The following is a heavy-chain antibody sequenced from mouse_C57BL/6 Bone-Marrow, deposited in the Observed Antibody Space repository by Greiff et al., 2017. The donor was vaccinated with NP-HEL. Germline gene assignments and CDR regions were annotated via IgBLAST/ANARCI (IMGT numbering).Heavy chain of an antibody. D-gene: IGHD4-1*01. CDR3: ARRSWDETWFAY. Sequence: EVMLVESGGDLVKPGGSLKLSCAASGFTFSSYGMSWVRQTPDKRLEWVATISSGGSYTYYPDSVKGRFTISRDNAKNTLYLQMSSLKSEDTAMYYCARRSWDETWFAYWGQGTLVTVSA. CDR1: GFTFSSYG. J-gene: IGHJ3*01. V-gene: IGHV5-6*02. CDR2: ISSGGSYT.